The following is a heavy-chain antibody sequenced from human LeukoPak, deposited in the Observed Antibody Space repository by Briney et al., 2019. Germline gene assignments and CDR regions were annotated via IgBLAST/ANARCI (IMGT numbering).Heavy chain of an antibody. D-gene: IGHD5-18*01. Sequence: GESLKISCKGSGYSFPNYWIGWVRQMPGKGLEWMGIIYPGDSDTRYSPSFQGQVTISADKSISTAYLQWSSLKASDTAMYYCARVNTAMAYYFGYWGQGTLVTVSS. CDR2: IYPGDSDT. CDR1: GYSFPNYW. CDR3: ARVNTAMAYYFGY. V-gene: IGHV5-51*01. J-gene: IGHJ4*02.